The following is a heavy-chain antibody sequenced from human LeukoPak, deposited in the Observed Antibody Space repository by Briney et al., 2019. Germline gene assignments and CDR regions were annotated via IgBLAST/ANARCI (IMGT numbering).Heavy chain of an antibody. CDR2: INHSGST. V-gene: IGHV4-34*01. CDR1: GGSFSGYY. CDR3: ARVPYYSYYDFWSGGNNWFDP. D-gene: IGHD3-3*01. J-gene: IGHJ5*02. Sequence: SETLSLTCAVYGGSFSGYYWSWIRQPPGKGLEWIGEINHSGSTNYNPSLKSRVPISVDTSKNQFSLKLSSVTAADTAVYYCARVPYYSYYDFWSGGNNWFDPWGQGTLVTVSS.